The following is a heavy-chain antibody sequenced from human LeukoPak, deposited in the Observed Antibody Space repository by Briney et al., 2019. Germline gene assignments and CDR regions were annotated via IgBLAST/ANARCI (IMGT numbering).Heavy chain of an antibody. V-gene: IGHV4-61*02. CDR1: GGSISSGSYY. CDR2: IYTSGST. Sequence: KSSETLSLTCTVSGGSISSGSYYWSWIRQPAGKGLEWIGRIYTSGSTNYNPSLKSRVTMSVDTSKNQFSLKLSSVTAADTAVYHCARDLELGYYYYYMDVWGKGTTVTVSS. CDR3: ARDLELGYYYYYMDV. J-gene: IGHJ6*03. D-gene: IGHD5-24*01.